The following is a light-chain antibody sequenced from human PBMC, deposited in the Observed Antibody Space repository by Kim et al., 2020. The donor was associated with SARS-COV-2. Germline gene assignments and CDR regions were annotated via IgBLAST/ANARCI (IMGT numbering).Light chain of an antibody. CDR2: AAS. CDR3: QQLNSYPLT. Sequence: ASVGDRVTITCRASQGIGSYLAWYQQTPPKAPKLLIHAASTVQSGVPSRFSGRGSGTDFTLTISSLQPEDFATYFCQQLNSYPLTFGGGTKVEIK. CDR1: QGIGSY. J-gene: IGKJ4*01. V-gene: IGKV1-9*01.